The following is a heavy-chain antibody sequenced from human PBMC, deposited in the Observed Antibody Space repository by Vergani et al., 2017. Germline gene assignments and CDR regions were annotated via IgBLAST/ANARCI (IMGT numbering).Heavy chain of an antibody. CDR3: ASSVQLERHEKYYYYYYGMDV. D-gene: IGHD1-1*01. CDR2: IYHSGST. V-gene: IGHV4-38-2*01. Sequence: QVQLQESGPGLVKPSETLSLTCAVSGYSTSSGYYWGWIRQPPGKGLEWIGSIYHSGSTYYNPSLKSRVTISVDTSKNQFSLKRSSVTAADTAVYYCASSVQLERHEKYYYYYYGMDVWGQGTTVTVSS. J-gene: IGHJ6*02. CDR1: GYSTSSGYY.